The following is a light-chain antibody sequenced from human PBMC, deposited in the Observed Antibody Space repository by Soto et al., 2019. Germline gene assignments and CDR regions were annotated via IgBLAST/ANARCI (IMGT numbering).Light chain of an antibody. Sequence: DIQMPQSPSTLSAPVGDRVTITCRASQSISSWLAWYQPKPEKTPKLLIYDASSLESGVPSRFSASGSGTEITLTISSLQPDDLATYYVDNYNSSAQTFGQGTKVDIK. J-gene: IGKJ1*01. CDR3: DNYNSSAQT. CDR2: DAS. CDR1: QSISSW. V-gene: IGKV1-5*01.